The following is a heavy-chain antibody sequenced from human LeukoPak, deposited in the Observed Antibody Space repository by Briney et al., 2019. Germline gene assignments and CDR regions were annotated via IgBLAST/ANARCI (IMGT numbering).Heavy chain of an antibody. V-gene: IGHV4-34*01. Sequence: SETLSLTCAVYGGSFSGYYWSWIRQPPGKGLEWIGEINHSGSTNYNPSLKSRVTISVDTSKNQFSLKLSSVTAADTAVYYCARAEYSSSWYAHYGMDVWGQGTTVTVSS. CDR3: ARAEYSSSWYAHYGMDV. J-gene: IGHJ6*02. D-gene: IGHD6-13*01. CDR2: INHSGST. CDR1: GGSFSGYY.